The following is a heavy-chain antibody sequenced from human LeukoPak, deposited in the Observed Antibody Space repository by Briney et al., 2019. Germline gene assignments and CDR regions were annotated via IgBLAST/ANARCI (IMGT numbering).Heavy chain of an antibody. CDR2: ISYDGSNK. CDR3: AKYDSSGYSPSDY. Sequence: GRFLRLSCAASGFTFSSYGMHWVRQAPGKGLEWVAVISYDGSNKYYADSVKGRFTISRDNSKNTLYLQMNSLRAEDTAVYYCAKYDSSGYSPSDYWGQGTLVTVSS. J-gene: IGHJ4*02. D-gene: IGHD3-22*01. CDR1: GFTFSSYG. V-gene: IGHV3-30*18.